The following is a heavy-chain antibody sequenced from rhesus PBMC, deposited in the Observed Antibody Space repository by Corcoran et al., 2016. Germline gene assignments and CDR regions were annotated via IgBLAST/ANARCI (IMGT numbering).Heavy chain of an antibody. J-gene: IGHJ4*01. Sequence: QVTLKESGPALVKPTQTLTLTCTFSGFSLSTNGLGVGWLRQPSRKTLEWLAHLYLDDDKRYSTSLKNRLTIPKDTSKNQVVLTMTNMDPVDTATYYCARRSLNTGTSFDYWGQGIQVTVSS. D-gene: IGHD1-38*01. CDR1: GFSLSTNGLG. CDR3: ARRSLNTGTSFDY. CDR2: LYLDDDK. V-gene: IGHV2-1*01.